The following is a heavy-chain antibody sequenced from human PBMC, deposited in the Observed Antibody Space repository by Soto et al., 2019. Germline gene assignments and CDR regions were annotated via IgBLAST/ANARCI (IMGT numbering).Heavy chain of an antibody. CDR3: ARLLDCSDNECSYGMDV. CDR1: GFTFSDYH. J-gene: IGHJ6*02. V-gene: IGHV3-11*06. Sequence: QVQLVESGGGLVKPGGSLRLSCAASGFTFSDYHMTWIRQAPGKGLERVSYISSISGYTNYADSVKGRFTISRDNAKNSLYLQMNTLRAEDTAVYYCARLLDCSDNECSYGMDVWGQGITVTVSS. D-gene: IGHD2-21*01. CDR2: ISSISGYT.